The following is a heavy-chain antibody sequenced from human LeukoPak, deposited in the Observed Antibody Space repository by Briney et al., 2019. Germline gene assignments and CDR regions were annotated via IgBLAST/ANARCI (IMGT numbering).Heavy chain of an antibody. CDR2: IYYSGST. D-gene: IGHD2-2*01. J-gene: IGHJ5*02. CDR3: ARVPSSDIVVVPADWFDP. Sequence: PSETLSLTCTVSGGSISSYYWSWIRQPPGKGLEWIGYIYYSGSTNYNPSLKSRVTISVDTSKNQFSLKLSSVTAADTAVYYCARVPSSDIVVVPADWFDPWGQGTLVTVSS. V-gene: IGHV4-59*12. CDR1: GGSISSYY.